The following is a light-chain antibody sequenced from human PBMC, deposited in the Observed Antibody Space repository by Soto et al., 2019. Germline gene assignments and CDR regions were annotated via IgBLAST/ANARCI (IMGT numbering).Light chain of an antibody. J-gene: IGLJ1*01. V-gene: IGLV2-11*01. CDR1: SSDVGGYNY. Sequence: QSVLTQPRSVSGSPGQSVTISCTGTSSDVGGYNYVSWYQHHPGKAPKVMIYDVSKRPSGVPDRFSGSKSGNTASLTISGLQAEDEADYYCCSYAGSDLYVFGPGTKLPVL. CDR2: DVS. CDR3: CSYAGSDLYV.